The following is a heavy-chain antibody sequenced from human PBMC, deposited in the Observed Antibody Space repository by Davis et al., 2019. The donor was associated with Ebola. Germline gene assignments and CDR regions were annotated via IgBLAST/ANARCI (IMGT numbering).Heavy chain of an antibody. D-gene: IGHD3-10*01. CDR3: ARSADGSGSYYWGLRYFDL. Sequence: ASVKVSCKASGYTFTSYAMNWVRQAPGQGLEWMGWINTNTGNPTYAQGFTGRFVFSLDTSVSTAYLQISSLKTEDTAVYYCARSADGSGSYYWGLRYFDLWGRGTLVTVSS. J-gene: IGHJ2*01. V-gene: IGHV7-4-1*02. CDR1: GYTFTSYA. CDR2: INTNTGNP.